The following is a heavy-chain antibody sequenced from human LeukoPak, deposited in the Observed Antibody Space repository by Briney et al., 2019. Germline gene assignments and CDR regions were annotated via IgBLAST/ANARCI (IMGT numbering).Heavy chain of an antibody. J-gene: IGHJ4*02. Sequence: PSETLSLTCTVSGGSISSSSYYWGWIRQPPGKGLEWIGSIYYSGSTYYNPSLKSRVTISVDTSKNQFSLKLSSVTAADTAVYYCARRFGGVAHRIFDYWGQGTLVTVSS. CDR3: ARRFGGVAHRIFDY. V-gene: IGHV4-39*01. CDR2: IYYSGST. D-gene: IGHD2-15*01. CDR1: GGSISSSSYY.